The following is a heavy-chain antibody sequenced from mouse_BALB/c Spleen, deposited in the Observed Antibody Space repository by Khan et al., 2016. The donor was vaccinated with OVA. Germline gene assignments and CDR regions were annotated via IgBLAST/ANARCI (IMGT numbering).Heavy chain of an antibody. D-gene: IGHD1-1*01. CDR3: ARRGLRWDLDY. CDR1: GYTFINYW. CDR2: INPSTGYT. J-gene: IGHJ2*01. Sequence: QIQLVQSGAELAKPGASVKMSCKASGYTFINYWILWVKQRPGQGLEWIGYINPSTGYTEYNQNFKDKATLTADKSSSTAYMQLSSLTSEDSADYYCARRGLRWDLDYWGQGTTLTVSS. V-gene: IGHV1-7*01.